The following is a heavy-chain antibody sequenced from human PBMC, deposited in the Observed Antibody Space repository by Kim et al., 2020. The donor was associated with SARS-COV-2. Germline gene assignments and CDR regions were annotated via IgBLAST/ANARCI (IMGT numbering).Heavy chain of an antibody. J-gene: IGHJ4*02. V-gene: IGHV1-69*13. CDR3: AILTIFGVVGTRGPFSGFDY. Sequence: SVKVSCKASGGTFSSYAISWVRQAPGQGLEWMGGIIPIFGTANYAQKFQGRVTITADESTSTAYMELSSLRSEDTAVYYCAILTIFGVVGTRGPFSGFDYWGQGTLVTVSS. D-gene: IGHD3-3*01. CDR2: IIPIFGTA. CDR1: GGTFSSYA.